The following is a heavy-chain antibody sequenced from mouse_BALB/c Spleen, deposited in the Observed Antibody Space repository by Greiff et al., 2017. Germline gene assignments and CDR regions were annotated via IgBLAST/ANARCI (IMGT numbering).Heavy chain of an antibody. Sequence: QVQLQQSGAELVRPGTSVKVSCKASGYAFTNYLIEWVKQRPGQGLEWIGVINPGSGGTNYNEKFKGKATLTADKSSSTAYMQLSSLTSDDSAVYFCARSYDYGLDYWGQGTSVTVSS. D-gene: IGHD2-4*01. CDR2: INPGSGGT. CDR1: GYAFTNYL. V-gene: IGHV1-54*01. J-gene: IGHJ4*01. CDR3: ARSYDYGLDY.